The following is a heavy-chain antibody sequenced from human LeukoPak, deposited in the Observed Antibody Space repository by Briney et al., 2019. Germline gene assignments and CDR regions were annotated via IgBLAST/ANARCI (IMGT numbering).Heavy chain of an antibody. CDR1: GNTFSNFA. CDR3: AKRDGVF. CDR2: ISGSGGST. V-gene: IGHV3-23*01. Sequence: PGGSLRLSCAASGNTFSNFAMSWVRQAPGKGLEWVSTISGSGGSTDYADSVKGRFTISRDNSKNTLYLLMNSLRDKDTAVYYCAKRDGVFWGQGTLVTVSS. D-gene: IGHD2-8*01. J-gene: IGHJ4*02.